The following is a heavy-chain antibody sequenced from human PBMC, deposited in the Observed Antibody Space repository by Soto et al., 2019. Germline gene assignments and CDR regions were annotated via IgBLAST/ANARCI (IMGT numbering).Heavy chain of an antibody. CDR3: ARQTVVTAHDAFDI. Sequence: VESLKISCKGSGYSFTSYWIGWVRQMPGKGLEWMGIIYPGDSDTRYSPSFQRQVTISADKSISTAYLQWSSLKASDTAMYYCARQTVVTAHDAFDIWGQGTTVTVSS. CDR1: GYSFTSYW. D-gene: IGHD2-15*01. J-gene: IGHJ3*02. V-gene: IGHV5-51*01. CDR2: IYPGDSDT.